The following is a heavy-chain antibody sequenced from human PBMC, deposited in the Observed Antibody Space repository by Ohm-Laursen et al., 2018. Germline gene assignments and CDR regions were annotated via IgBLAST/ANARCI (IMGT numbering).Heavy chain of an antibody. J-gene: IGHJ4*01. Sequence: SLRLSCSASRFTFSTFGMNWVRQAPGKGLEWVAVIWYDGSKKYYADSVKGRFTISRDNSKSMLFLQMNALRVEDTALYYCARPVADYWGQGILVSVSS. CDR2: IWYDGSKK. CDR3: ARPVADY. CDR1: RFTFSTFG. D-gene: IGHD2-15*01. V-gene: IGHV3-33*01.